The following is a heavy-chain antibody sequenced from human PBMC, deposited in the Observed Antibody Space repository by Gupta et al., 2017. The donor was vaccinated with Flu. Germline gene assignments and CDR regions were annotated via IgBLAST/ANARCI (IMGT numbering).Heavy chain of an antibody. CDR3: ARDGVAVAGTGYYYGMDV. CDR2: ISSSSSYI. J-gene: IGHJ6*02. CDR1: GFTFSSYS. D-gene: IGHD6-19*01. V-gene: IGHV3-21*01. Sequence: EVQLVESGGGLVKPGGSLRLSCAASGFTFSSYSMNWVRQAPGKGLEWVSSISSSSSYIYYADSVKGRFTISRDNAKNSLYLQMNSLRAEDTAVYYCARDGVAVAGTGYYYGMDVWGQGTTVTVSS.